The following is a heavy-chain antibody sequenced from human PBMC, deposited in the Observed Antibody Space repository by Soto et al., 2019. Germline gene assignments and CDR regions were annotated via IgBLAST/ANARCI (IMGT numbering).Heavy chain of an antibody. D-gene: IGHD1-1*01. Sequence: EMQLLESGGGLVQPGGSLRLSCVVSGFSFSPYGVTWVRQAPGKGREWVCGVSGGSGVTHYTDSVKGRFTISGDDSNNTVYLQMHSLTGEDTAVYYCTRWNGYGDLWGQGTLVTVSS. J-gene: IGHJ5*02. V-gene: IGHV3-23*01. CDR1: GFSFSPYG. CDR3: TRWNGYGDL. CDR2: VSGGSGVT.